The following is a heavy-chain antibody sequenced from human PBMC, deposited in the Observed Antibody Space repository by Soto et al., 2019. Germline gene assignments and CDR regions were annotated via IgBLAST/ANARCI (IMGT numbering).Heavy chain of an antibody. CDR2: IYYSGST. CDR1: GGSVNGYH. Sequence: SETLSLTCAVYGGSVNGYHWSWIRQHPGKGLEWIGYIYYSGSTYYNPSLKSRVTISVDTSKNQFSLKLSSVTAADTAVYYCARAQLLTGGYYYGMDVWGQGTTVTVSS. D-gene: IGHD2-2*01. V-gene: IGHV4-31*11. J-gene: IGHJ6*02. CDR3: ARAQLLTGGYYYGMDV.